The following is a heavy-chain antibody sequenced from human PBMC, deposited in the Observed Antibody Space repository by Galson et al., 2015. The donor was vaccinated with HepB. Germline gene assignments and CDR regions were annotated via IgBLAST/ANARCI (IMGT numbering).Heavy chain of an antibody. J-gene: IGHJ4*02. CDR1: GFTFSSYW. CDR2: IKQDGSEK. D-gene: IGHD3-16*01. CDR3: ARDQYDYVWGSYASDY. Sequence: SLRLSCAASGFTFSSYWMSWVRQAPGKGLEWVANIKQDGSEKYYVDSVKGRFTISRDNAKNSLYLQMNSLRAEDTAVYYCARDQYDYVWGSYASDYWGQGTLVTVSS. V-gene: IGHV3-7*01.